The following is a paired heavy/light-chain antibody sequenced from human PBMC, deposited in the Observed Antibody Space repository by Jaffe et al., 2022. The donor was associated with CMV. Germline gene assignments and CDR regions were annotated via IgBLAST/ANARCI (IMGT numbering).Heavy chain of an antibody. Sequence: EVQLLESGGGLVQPGGSLRLSCAPSGFTFSSFAMSWIRQAPGKGLEWVSSISGSGETTYYADSVKGRFTIFRDNSKNTLLLQMSSLRADDTAVYYCAKESSKYPPYNWLDPWGQGALVTVSS. D-gene: IGHD2-2*01. V-gene: IGHV3-23*01. CDR2: ISGSGETT. CDR3: AKESSKYPPYNWLDP. CDR1: GFTFSSFA. J-gene: IGHJ5*02.
Light chain of an antibody. Sequence: DIHMTQSPSSLSAFVGDRVTITCRASQSISTYLNWFQQKPGKAPNLLIYGASNLKSGAPSRFSGSGSGTDFTLTISSLQPEDVGTYYCQQSFSIPPITFGQGTRLEIK. CDR1: QSISTY. CDR2: GAS. CDR3: QQSFSIPPIT. J-gene: IGKJ5*01. V-gene: IGKV1-39*01.